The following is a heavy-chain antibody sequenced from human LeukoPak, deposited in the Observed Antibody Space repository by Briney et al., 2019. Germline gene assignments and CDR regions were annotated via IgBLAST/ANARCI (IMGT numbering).Heavy chain of an antibody. J-gene: IGHJ4*02. CDR1: GFTFTSYG. V-gene: IGHV1-18*01. D-gene: IGHD6-13*01. Sequence: ASVKVSCKASGFTFTSYGISWVRQAPGQGLEWMGWISAYNGNTNYAQKLQGRVTMTTDTSTSTAYMELRSLRSDDTAVYYCASTPRYSSSWFNFDYWGQGTLVTVSS. CDR3: ASTPRYSSSWFNFDY. CDR2: ISAYNGNT.